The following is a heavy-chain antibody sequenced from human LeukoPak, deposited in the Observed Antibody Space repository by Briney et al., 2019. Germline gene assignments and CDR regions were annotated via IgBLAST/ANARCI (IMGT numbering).Heavy chain of an antibody. Sequence: GGSLRLSCAASGFAFSTYAMSWVRQAPGKGLEWISYISRTGDTIYYADSVMGRFTISRDNAKNTLYLQMNSLRAEDTAVYYCAYSSLYYFDFWGQGTLVTVSS. D-gene: IGHD6-13*01. V-gene: IGHV3-48*03. CDR3: AYSSLYYFDF. J-gene: IGHJ4*02. CDR1: GFAFSTYA. CDR2: ISRTGDTI.